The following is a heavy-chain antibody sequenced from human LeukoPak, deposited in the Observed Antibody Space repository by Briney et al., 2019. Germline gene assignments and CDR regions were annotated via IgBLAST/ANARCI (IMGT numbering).Heavy chain of an antibody. D-gene: IGHD2-2*01. Sequence: GGSLRLSCAASGFTFSRYEMNWVRQAPGKGLEWISYISSSGRTIYYADSVKGRFTISRDNSKNTLYLQMNSLRAEDTAVYYCAHGAMYQLDYWGQGTLVTVSS. CDR2: ISSSGRTI. CDR3: AHGAMYQLDY. CDR1: GFTFSRYE. V-gene: IGHV3-48*03. J-gene: IGHJ4*02.